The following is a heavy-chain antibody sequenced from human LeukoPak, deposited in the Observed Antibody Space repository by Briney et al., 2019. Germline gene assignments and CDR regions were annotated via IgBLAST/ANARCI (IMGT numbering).Heavy chain of an antibody. CDR1: GFTFSSFG. CDR2: IWYDGNNK. CDR3: ARAFTSTGYYYVEY. V-gene: IGHV3-33*01. J-gene: IGHJ4*02. Sequence: PGGSLRLSCAASGFTFSSFGMHWVRQAPGKGLEWVAVIWYDGNNKYYADFVKGRFTISRDNSKNTLYLQMNSLRAEDTAVYYCARAFTSTGYYYVEYWGQGTLVTVSS. D-gene: IGHD3-22*01.